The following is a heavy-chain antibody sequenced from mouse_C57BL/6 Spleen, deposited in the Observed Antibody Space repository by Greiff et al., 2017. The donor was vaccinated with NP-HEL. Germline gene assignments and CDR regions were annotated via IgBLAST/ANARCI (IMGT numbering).Heavy chain of an antibody. D-gene: IGHD2-3*01. Sequence: QVQLQQPGAELVKPGASVKMSCKASGYAFTNYLIEWVKQRPGQGLEWIGVINPGSGGTNYNEKFKGKATLTADKSSSTAYMQLSSLTSEDPAVYFCARRGGYYVYYYAMDYWGQGTSVTVSS. J-gene: IGHJ4*01. V-gene: IGHV1-54*01. CDR1: GYAFTNYL. CDR3: ARRGGYYVYYYAMDY. CDR2: INPGSGGT.